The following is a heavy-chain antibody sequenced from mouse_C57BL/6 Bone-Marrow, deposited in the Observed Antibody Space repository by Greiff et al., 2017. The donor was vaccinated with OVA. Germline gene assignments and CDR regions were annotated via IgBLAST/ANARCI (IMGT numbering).Heavy chain of an antibody. V-gene: IGHV1-81*01. CDR2: IYPRSGNT. J-gene: IGHJ4*01. CDR1: GYTFTSSG. D-gene: IGHD2-3*01. CDR3: ARLGFYDGYYGYYAMDY. Sequence: QVQLQQSGAELARPGASVKLSCKASGYTFTSSGISWVKQRTGQGLEWIGEIYPRSGNTYYNEKFKGKATLTADKSSSTAYMELRSLTSEDSAVYFCARLGFYDGYYGYYAMDYWGQGTSVTVSS.